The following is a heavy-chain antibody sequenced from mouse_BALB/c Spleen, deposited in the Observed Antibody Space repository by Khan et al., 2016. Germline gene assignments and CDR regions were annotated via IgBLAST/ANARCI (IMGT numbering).Heavy chain of an antibody. CDR2: ISSGGTYT. CDR1: GFTFSSYA. V-gene: IGHV5-6-4*01. D-gene: IGHD1-1*01. Sequence: EVELVESGGGLVKPGGSLKLSCAASGFTFSSYAMSWVRQTPEKRLEWVATISSGGTYTYYPDSVKGRFTISRDNAKNTLYLQMSSLRSEDTAMCYCTRVGTVPGCADWGQWTLVTFSA. CDR3: TRVGTVPGCAD. J-gene: IGHJ3*01.